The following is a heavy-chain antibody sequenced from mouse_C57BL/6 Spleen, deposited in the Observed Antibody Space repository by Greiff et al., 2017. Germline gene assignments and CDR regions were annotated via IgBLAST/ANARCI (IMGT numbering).Heavy chain of an antibody. CDR2: IDPSDSET. J-gene: IGHJ2*01. D-gene: IGHD2-3*01. CDR1: GYTFTSYW. Sequence: QVQLKQPGAELVRPGSSVKLSCKASGYTFTSYWMHWVKQRPIQGLEWIGNIDPSDSETHYNQKFKDKATLTVDKSSSTAYMQLSSLTSEDSAVYYCARRGYDYLDYWGQDTTLTVSS. V-gene: IGHV1-52*01. CDR3: ARRGYDYLDY.